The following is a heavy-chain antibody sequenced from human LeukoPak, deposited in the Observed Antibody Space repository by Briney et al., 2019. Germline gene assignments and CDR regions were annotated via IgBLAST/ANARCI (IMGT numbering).Heavy chain of an antibody. V-gene: IGHV1-2*02. J-gene: IGHJ6*03. CDR3: ARVKGSGIYYFYMDV. Sequence: ASVKVSCKASGYTFTAYYMHWVRQAPGQGLEWMGWTNPNSGATNYAQKFKGRVTMTRDTSTSTGYMVLSRLTSDDTAVYYCARVKGSGIYYFYMDVWGKGTTVTVSS. D-gene: IGHD3-10*01. CDR2: TNPNSGAT. CDR1: GYTFTAYY.